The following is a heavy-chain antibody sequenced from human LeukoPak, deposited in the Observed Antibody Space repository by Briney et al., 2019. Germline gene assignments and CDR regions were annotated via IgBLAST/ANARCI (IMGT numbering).Heavy chain of an antibody. CDR1: GFTFSSYG. Sequence: GGSLRLSCAASGFTFSSYGMHWVRQAPGKGLEWVAFIRYDGSNKYYADSVKGRFTISRDNSKNTLYLQINTLRVDDSAVYYCAKEGYVNGVVDYWGQGTLVTVSS. CDR2: IRYDGSNK. V-gene: IGHV3-30*02. CDR3: AKEGYVNGVVDY. J-gene: IGHJ4*02. D-gene: IGHD2-15*01.